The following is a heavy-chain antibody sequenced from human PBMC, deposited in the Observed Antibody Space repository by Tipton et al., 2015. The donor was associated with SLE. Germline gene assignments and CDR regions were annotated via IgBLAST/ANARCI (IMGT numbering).Heavy chain of an antibody. CDR1: GYTFTNYG. CDR3: ARDVPASGSHLLDS. J-gene: IGHJ4*02. Sequence: QLVQSGAELKKPGASVKVSCKASGYTFTNYGVSLVRQAPGQGLEWVAWISAYNGNTDYAQKLRGRVTVTTDTSTNTAHLELRSLTSDDTALYYCARDVPASGSHLLDSWGQGTLVTVSS. V-gene: IGHV1-18*01. D-gene: IGHD6-13*01. CDR2: ISAYNGNT.